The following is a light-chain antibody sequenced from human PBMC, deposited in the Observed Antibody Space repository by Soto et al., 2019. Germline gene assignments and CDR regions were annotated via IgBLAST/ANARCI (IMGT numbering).Light chain of an antibody. CDR2: DAS. V-gene: IGKV3-11*01. CDR3: QQRSNWLT. J-gene: IGKJ4*01. CDR1: QSVSSY. Sequence: EIVLTQSPATLSLSPGERATLSCRASQSVSSYLAWYQQKPGQAPRLLIYDASSRATGIPARFSGSGSGTDFTLTISSLELEDFAVYYCQQRSNWLTFGGGTKVEI.